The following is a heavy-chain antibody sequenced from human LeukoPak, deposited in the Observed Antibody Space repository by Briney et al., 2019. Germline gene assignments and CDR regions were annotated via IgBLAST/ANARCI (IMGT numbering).Heavy chain of an antibody. CDR2: IYYSGST. D-gene: IGHD6-19*01. CDR1: GASISTSSYY. V-gene: IGHV4-61*01. J-gene: IGHJ4*02. CDR3: ARDRVDITVAGFDY. Sequence: PSETLSLTCTVSGASISTSSYYWGWIRQPPGKGLEWIGYIYYSGSTNYNPSLKSRVTISADTSKNQFSLKLSSVIAADTAVYYCARDRVDITVAGFDYWGQGTLVTVSS.